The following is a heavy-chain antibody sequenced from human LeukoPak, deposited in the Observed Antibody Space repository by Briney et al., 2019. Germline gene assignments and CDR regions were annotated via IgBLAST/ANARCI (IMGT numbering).Heavy chain of an antibody. J-gene: IGHJ4*02. CDR3: ARDSSPNKYYYDSSGYSY. D-gene: IGHD3-22*01. CDR2: IKQDGSEK. Sequence: PGGSLRLSCAASGFTFSSYWMSWVRQAPGKGLEWVANIKQDGSEKYYVDSVKGRFTISRDNAKNSLYLQVNSLRAEDTAVYYCARDSSPNKYYYDSSGYSYWGQGTLVTVSS. V-gene: IGHV3-7*01. CDR1: GFTFSSYW.